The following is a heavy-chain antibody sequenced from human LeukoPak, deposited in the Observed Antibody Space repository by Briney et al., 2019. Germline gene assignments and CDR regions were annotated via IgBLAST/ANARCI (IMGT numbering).Heavy chain of an antibody. J-gene: IGHJ4*02. CDR1: GFTFSSYA. CDR2: ISGSGGST. CDR3: AKDWGRITMIVVVPMFDY. V-gene: IGHV3-23*01. D-gene: IGHD3-22*01. Sequence: PGGSLRLSCAAPGFTFSSYAMSWVRQAPGKGLEWVSAISGSGGSTYYADSVKGRFTISRDNSKNTLYLQMNSLRAEDTAVYYCAKDWGRITMIVVVPMFDYWGQGTLVTVSS.